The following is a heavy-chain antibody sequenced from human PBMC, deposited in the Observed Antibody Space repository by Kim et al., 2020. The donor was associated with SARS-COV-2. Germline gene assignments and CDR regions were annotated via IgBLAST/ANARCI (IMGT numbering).Heavy chain of an antibody. CDR1: GGSFSGYY. Sequence: SETLSLTCAVYGGSFSGYYWSWIRQPPGKGLEWIGEINHSGSTNYNPSLKSRVTISVDTSKNQFSLKLSSVTAADTAVYYCASYRRGFGGNWFDPWGQGT. CDR2: INHSGST. J-gene: IGHJ5*02. CDR3: ASYRRGFGGNWFDP. D-gene: IGHD3-10*01. V-gene: IGHV4-34*01.